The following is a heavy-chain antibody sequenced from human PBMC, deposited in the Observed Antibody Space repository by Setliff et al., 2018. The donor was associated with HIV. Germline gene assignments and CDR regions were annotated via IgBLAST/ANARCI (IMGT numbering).Heavy chain of an antibody. V-gene: IGHV3-74*01. Sequence: GGSLRLSCAASGFTFSSYWMHWVRQAPGKGLVWVSRINSDGSSTSNADSVKGRFTISRDNAKSTVYLQMNSLRAEDTAVYYCARDYKVTPQFDYWGQGTLVTVSS. CDR3: ARDYKVTPQFDY. D-gene: IGHD5-18*01. CDR2: INSDGSST. J-gene: IGHJ4*02. CDR1: GFTFSSYW.